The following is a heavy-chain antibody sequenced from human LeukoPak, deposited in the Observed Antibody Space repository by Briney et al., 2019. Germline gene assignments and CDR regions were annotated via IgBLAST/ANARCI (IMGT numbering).Heavy chain of an antibody. J-gene: IGHJ3*02. V-gene: IGHV3-30-3*01. D-gene: IGHD5-18*01. Sequence: AGGSLRLSCAASGFTFSSYAMHWVRQAPGKGLEWVAVISYDGSNKYYADSVKGRFTISRDNSKNTLYLQMNSLRAEDTAVYYCARVVDTTMSDAFDIWGQGTMVTVSS. CDR2: ISYDGSNK. CDR3: ARVVDTTMSDAFDI. CDR1: GFTFSSYA.